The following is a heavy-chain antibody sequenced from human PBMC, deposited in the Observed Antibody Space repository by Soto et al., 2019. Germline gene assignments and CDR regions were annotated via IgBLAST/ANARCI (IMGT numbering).Heavy chain of an antibody. J-gene: IGHJ6*02. CDR1: GFTFSRYC. CDR3: ARDVAQFISYNYYYYGVDF. Sequence: AGSLRLSCVVSGFTFSRYCMSWVRQAPGKGLEWVGNINQNGSEENYAESVKGRFTISRDNAKNSLYLQINNLRAEDTAVYYCARDVAQFISYNYYYYGVDFWGQGTTVTVSS. D-gene: IGHD2-21*01. V-gene: IGHV3-7*03. CDR2: INQNGSEE.